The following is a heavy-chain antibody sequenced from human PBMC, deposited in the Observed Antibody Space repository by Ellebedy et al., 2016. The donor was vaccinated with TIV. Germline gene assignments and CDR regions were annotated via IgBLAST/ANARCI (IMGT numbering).Heavy chain of an antibody. CDR2: IINTCGTT. CDR3: AKGRGGGSDSSAPRYYFDY. V-gene: IGHV3-23*01. J-gene: IGHJ4*02. Sequence: GESLKISCAASGFTFSSFAMSWVRQAPGKGLEWVSSIINTCGTTYYADSVQGRFTISRDNSRNTLYLQMNSLRAEDTAIYYCAKGRGGGSDSSAPRYYFDYWGLGTLVTGSS. D-gene: IGHD3-22*01. CDR1: GFTFSSFA.